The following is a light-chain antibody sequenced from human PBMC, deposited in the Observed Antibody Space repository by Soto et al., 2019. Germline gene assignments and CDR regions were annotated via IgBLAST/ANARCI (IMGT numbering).Light chain of an antibody. CDR1: SSDVGDYDY. J-gene: IGLJ1*01. Sequence: QSALTQPASVSGSPGQSITISCTGSSSDVGDYDYVAWYQQHPDKAPKLMIFDVSGRPSGVSNRFSGSKSGSTASLTISGLQAEDEADYFCSSYSSSGTLYVFGTGTKLTVL. CDR3: SSYSSSGTLYV. CDR2: DVS. V-gene: IGLV2-14*03.